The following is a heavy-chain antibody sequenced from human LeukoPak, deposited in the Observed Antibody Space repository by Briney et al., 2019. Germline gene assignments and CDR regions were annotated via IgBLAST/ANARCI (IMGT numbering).Heavy chain of an antibody. D-gene: IGHD3-10*01. V-gene: IGHV4-30-2*01. CDR2: IYHSGST. J-gene: IGHJ4*02. Sequence: PSQTLSLTCTVSGGSISSGGYYWSWIRQPPGKGLEWIGYIYHSGSTYYNPSLKSRVTISVDTSKNQFSLKLSSVTAADTAVYYCARGLLWFGELLAQVDYWGQGTLVTVSS. CDR1: GGSISSGGYY. CDR3: ARGLLWFGELLAQVDY.